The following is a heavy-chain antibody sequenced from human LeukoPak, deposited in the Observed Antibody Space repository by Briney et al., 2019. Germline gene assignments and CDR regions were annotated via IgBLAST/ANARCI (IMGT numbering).Heavy chain of an antibody. V-gene: IGHV1-69*05. CDR3: ARSRIVGATQGAINY. Sequence: ASVKVSCKASGGTFSSYAISWVRQAPGQGLEWMGRITPIFGTANYAQKFQGRVTITTDESTSTAYMELSSLRSEDTAVYYCARSRIVGATQGAINYWGQGTLVTVSS. D-gene: IGHD1-26*01. CDR1: GGTFSSYA. J-gene: IGHJ4*02. CDR2: ITPIFGTA.